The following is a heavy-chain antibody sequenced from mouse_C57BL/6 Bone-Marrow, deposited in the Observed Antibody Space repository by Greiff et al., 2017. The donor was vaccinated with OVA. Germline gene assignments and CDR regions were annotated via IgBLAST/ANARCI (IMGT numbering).Heavy chain of an antibody. V-gene: IGHV1-69*01. D-gene: IGHD4-1*01. CDR3: ARSRELGSWFAY. Sequence: QVQLKESGAELVMPGASVKLSCKASGYTFTSYWMHWVKQRPGQGLEWIGEIDPSDSYTNYNQKFKGKSTLTVDKSSSTAYMQLSSLTSEDSAVYYCARSRELGSWFAYWGQGTLVTVSA. CDR1: GYTFTSYW. J-gene: IGHJ3*01. CDR2: IDPSDSYT.